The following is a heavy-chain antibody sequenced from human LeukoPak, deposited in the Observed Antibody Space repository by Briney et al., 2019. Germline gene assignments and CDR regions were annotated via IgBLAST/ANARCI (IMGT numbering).Heavy chain of an antibody. V-gene: IGHV1-69*06. D-gene: IGHD1-26*01. J-gene: IGHJ6*04. Sequence: SVKVSCMASGGTFSSYAISWVRQAPGQGLEWMGGIIPIFGTANYAQKFQGRVTITADKSTSTAYMELSSLRSEDTAVYYCARGGALTPDYYYGMDVWGKGTTVTVSS. CDR2: IIPIFGTA. CDR1: GGTFSSYA. CDR3: ARGGALTPDYYYGMDV.